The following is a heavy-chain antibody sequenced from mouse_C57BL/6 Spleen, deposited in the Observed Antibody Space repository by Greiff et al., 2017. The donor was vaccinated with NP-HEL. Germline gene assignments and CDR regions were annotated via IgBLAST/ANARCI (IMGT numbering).Heavy chain of an antibody. Sequence: QVQLKESGPGLVQPSQCLSITCTVSGFSLTSYGVHWVRQSPGKGLEWLGVIWRGGSTDYNAAFMSRLSITKDNSKSQVFFTGTSLQADDTAIYYCAKSGLAPAMYYWGKGTSVTVAS. V-gene: IGHV2-5*01. CDR3: AKSGLAPAMYY. CDR2: IWRGGST. J-gene: IGHJ4*01. CDR1: GFSLTSYG.